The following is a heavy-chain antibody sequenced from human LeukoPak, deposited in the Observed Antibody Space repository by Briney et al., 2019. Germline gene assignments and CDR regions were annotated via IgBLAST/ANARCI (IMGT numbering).Heavy chain of an antibody. J-gene: IGHJ4*02. D-gene: IGHD1-26*01. CDR2: IYSGGGT. V-gene: IGHV3-66*01. CDR3: ASLFSAYYFDY. CDR1: GFTVSSNS. Sequence: PGGSLRVSCAASGFTVSSNSMSWVRQAPGKGLEWVSVIYSGGGTYYADSVKDRFTISRDNSKNTLYLQMNSLRAEDTAVYYCASLFSAYYFDYWGQGTLVTVSS.